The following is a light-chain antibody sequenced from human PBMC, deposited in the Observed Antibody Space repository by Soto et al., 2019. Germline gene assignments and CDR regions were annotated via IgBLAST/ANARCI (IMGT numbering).Light chain of an antibody. CDR2: MVS. Sequence: QSVLTQRASVSGSPGQSVTIFCTVTSSVVGNYNYVSWYQQYPGRVPKLLIYMVSNRASGVSNRFSGSKSGNTASLTISGLQAEDEADYFCTSPTPGSLYVFGTGTKVTVL. CDR3: TSPTPGSLYV. J-gene: IGLJ1*01. V-gene: IGLV2-14*01. CDR1: SSVVGNYNY.